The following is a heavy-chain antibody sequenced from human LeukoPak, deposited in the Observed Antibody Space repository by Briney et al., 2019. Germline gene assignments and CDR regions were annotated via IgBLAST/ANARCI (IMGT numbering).Heavy chain of an antibody. CDR2: IIPIFGTA. V-gene: IGHV1-69*05. J-gene: IGHJ6*03. Sequence: ASVKVSCKASGGTFSSYAISWVRQAPGQGLEWMGGIIPIFGTANCAQKFQGRVTITTDESTSTAYMELSSLRSEDTAVYYCARAPHSDRLNYYYYMDVWGKGTTVTVSS. CDR1: GGTFSSYA. CDR3: ARAPHSDRLNYYYYMDV. D-gene: IGHD1-14*01.